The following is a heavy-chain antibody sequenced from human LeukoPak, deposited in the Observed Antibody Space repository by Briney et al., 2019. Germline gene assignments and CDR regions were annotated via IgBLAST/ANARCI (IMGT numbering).Heavy chain of an antibody. V-gene: IGHV1-69*04. D-gene: IGHD3-10*01. J-gene: IGHJ6*02. Sequence: SVKVSCKASGGTFSSYAISWVRQAPGQGLEWMGRIIPILGIANYAQKFQGRVTITADKSTSTAHMELSSLRSEDTAVYYCAREPLMVRGDYYYYGMDVWGQGTTVTVSS. CDR1: GGTFSSYA. CDR3: AREPLMVRGDYYYYGMDV. CDR2: IIPILGIA.